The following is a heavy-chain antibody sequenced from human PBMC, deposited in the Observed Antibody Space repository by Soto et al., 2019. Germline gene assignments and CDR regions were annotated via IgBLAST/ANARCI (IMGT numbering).Heavy chain of an antibody. D-gene: IGHD3-3*01. Sequence: PSETLSLTCTVSGGSISSPSHYWGWVRQPPGKGLEWIGSVFYSGRSYSTPSLKSRVTISVDTSKNQFSLSLTSVTASDTAVYFCPAQPFPIAVDSFGRRNCFDVWAPGTLVTVSS. CDR2: VFYSGRS. CDR3: PAQPFPIAVDSFGRRNCFDV. V-gene: IGHV4-39*01. CDR1: GGSISSPSHY. J-gene: IGHJ5*02.